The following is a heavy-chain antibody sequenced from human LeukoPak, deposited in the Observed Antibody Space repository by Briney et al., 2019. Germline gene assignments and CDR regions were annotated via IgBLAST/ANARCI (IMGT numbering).Heavy chain of an antibody. V-gene: IGHV3-30-3*01. J-gene: IGHJ5*02. Sequence: GGSLRLSCAASGFTFSSYAMHWVRQAPGKGLEWVADISYDGSNKYYADSVKGRFTISRDNSKSTLYLQMNSLRAEDTAVYYCARDSSVSKQPAFDPWGQGTLVTVSS. CDR2: ISYDGSNK. CDR1: GFTFSSYA. CDR3: ARDSSVSKQPAFDP. D-gene: IGHD6-13*01.